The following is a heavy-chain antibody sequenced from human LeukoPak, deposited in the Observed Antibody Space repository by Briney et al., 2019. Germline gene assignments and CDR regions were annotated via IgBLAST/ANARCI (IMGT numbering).Heavy chain of an antibody. CDR2: IKSTGDST. V-gene: IGHV3-23*01. Sequence: GGSLRLSCAASGFTFSSYAMHWVRQAPGRGLEWVSTIKSTGDSTFYADSVKGRFTISRDNSKNTLYLQMNSLRAEDTAVYYCAKRCCGSSPYYFDYWGQGTLVTVSS. CDR1: GFTFSSYA. J-gene: IGHJ4*02. D-gene: IGHD2-15*01. CDR3: AKRCCGSSPYYFDY.